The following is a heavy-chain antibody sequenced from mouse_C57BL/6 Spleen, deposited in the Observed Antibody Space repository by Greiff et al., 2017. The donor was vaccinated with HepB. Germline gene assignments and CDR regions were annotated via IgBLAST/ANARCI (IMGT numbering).Heavy chain of an antibody. CDR3: ARLRTTVVATDWYFDV. V-gene: IGHV1-53*01. D-gene: IGHD1-1*01. Sequence: QVQLQQPGTELVKPGASVKLSCKASGYTFTSYWMHWVKQRPGQGLEWIGNINPSNGGTNYNEKFKSKATLTVDKSSSTAYMQLSSLPSEDSAVYYCARLRTTVVATDWYFDVWGTGTTVTVSS. CDR2: INPSNGGT. J-gene: IGHJ1*03. CDR1: GYTFTSYW.